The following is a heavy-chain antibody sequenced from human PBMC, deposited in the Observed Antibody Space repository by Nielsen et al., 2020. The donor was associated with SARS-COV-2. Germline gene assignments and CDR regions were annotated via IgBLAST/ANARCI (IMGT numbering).Heavy chain of an antibody. CDR1: GFSFSTYS. CDR3: WSDHRPGGYSMDV. Sequence: GGSLRLSCAASGFSFSTYSMNWVRQAPGKGLEWVSCISSSSAYIYYADSVKGRFTISRDNAKNSLYLQMNSLRVEDTAIYYCWSDHRPGGYSMDVWGQGTTVTVSS. J-gene: IGHJ6*02. D-gene: IGHD3-10*01. V-gene: IGHV3-21*01. CDR2: ISSSSAYI.